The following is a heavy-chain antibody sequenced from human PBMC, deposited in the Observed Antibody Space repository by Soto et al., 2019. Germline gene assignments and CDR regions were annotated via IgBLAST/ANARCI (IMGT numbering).Heavy chain of an antibody. J-gene: IGHJ4*02. CDR3: ARLDSTEFYFDY. V-gene: IGHV3-11*06. CDR1: GFSFSDYY. D-gene: IGHD2-21*01. Sequence: QVQLVESGGGLIKPGGSLRLSCAASGFSFSDYYMSWIRQAPGKGLEWLSYMSSTSGFTNYADSVKGRFTISRDNAENSLDLQMNSLGVEDTAVYHCARLDSTEFYFDYWGQGTLVTVSS. CDR2: MSSTSGFT.